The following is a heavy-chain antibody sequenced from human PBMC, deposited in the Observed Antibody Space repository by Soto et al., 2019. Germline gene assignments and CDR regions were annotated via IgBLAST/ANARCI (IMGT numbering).Heavy chain of an antibody. CDR2: ISGSGGST. J-gene: IGHJ3*02. D-gene: IGHD2-2*01. V-gene: IGHV3-23*01. Sequence: GSLRLSCAASGFTFSSYAMSWVRQAPGKGLEWVSAISGSGGSTYYADSVKGRFTISRDNSKNTLYLQMNSLRAEDTAVYYCAKVDDIVVVPAVNDAFDIWGQGTMVTVSS. CDR3: AKVDDIVVVPAVNDAFDI. CDR1: GFTFSSYA.